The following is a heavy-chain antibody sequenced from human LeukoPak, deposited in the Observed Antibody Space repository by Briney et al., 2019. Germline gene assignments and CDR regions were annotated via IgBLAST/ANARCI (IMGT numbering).Heavy chain of an antibody. CDR1: GFTFSRYA. CDR2: IWYDGSNK. CDR3: ARDQAPYDILTGYFPFDY. V-gene: IGHV3-33*08. D-gene: IGHD3-9*01. Sequence: PGGSLRLSCAASGFTFSRYAMHWVRQAPGKGLEWVAVIWYDGSNKYYADSVKGRFTISRDNSKNTLYLQMNSLRAEDTAVYYCARDQAPYDILTGYFPFDYWGQGTLVTVSS. J-gene: IGHJ4*02.